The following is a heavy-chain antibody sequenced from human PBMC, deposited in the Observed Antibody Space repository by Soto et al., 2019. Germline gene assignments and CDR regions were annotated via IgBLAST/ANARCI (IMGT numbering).Heavy chain of an antibody. D-gene: IGHD4-4*01. J-gene: IGHJ4*02. Sequence: GGSLRLSCAASGFTFSNYGMIWVRQAPGKGLEWVALISGSGGSTHYAESVKGRFTISRDNSKNTLYLQMNRLRAEDTAVYYCASPVTTVSIVSSDYWGQGTLVTVSS. CDR1: GFTFSNYG. CDR3: ASPVTTVSIVSSDY. V-gene: IGHV3-23*01. CDR2: ISGSGGST.